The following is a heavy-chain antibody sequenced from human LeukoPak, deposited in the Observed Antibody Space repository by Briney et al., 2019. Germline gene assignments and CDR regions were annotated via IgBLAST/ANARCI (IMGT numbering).Heavy chain of an antibody. V-gene: IGHV4-4*07. CDR2: IYTSGST. CDR1: GGSISSYY. D-gene: IGHD3-10*01. Sequence: PSETRSLTCTVSGGSISSYYWSWIRQPAGKGLEWIGRIYTSGSTNYNPSLKSRVTLSLDTSKNQFSLNLSSVTAADTAVYYCARKDYYGSGSYSGDAFDIWGQGTMVTVSS. J-gene: IGHJ3*02. CDR3: ARKDYYGSGSYSGDAFDI.